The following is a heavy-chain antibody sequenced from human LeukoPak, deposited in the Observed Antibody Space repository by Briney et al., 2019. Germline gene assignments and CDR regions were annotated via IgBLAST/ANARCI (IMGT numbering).Heavy chain of an antibody. CDR1: SGSIGSSSNY. CDR2: VHYSGST. D-gene: IGHD2-8*01. J-gene: IGHJ5*02. CDR3: ARASFNVVFGNWFDP. V-gene: IGHV4-39*01. Sequence: SETLSLTCTVSSGSIGSSSNYWGWIRQAPGKGLAWIGNVHYSGSTFYNPSLKSRVTISVDTSKNQFSLKLRSVTAADTAIYYCARASFNVVFGNWFDPWGQGTLVTVSS.